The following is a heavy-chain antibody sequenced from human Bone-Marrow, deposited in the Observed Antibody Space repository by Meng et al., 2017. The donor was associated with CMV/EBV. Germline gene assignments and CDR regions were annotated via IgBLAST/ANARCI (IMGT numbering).Heavy chain of an antibody. D-gene: IGHD5-18*01. CDR3: ARVDTAMAHHDY. CDR2: IKQDGSEK. Sequence: GGSLKISCAASGFTFSSYAMSWVRQAPGKGLEWVANIKQDGSEKYYVDSVKGRFTISRDNAKNSLYLQMNSLRAEDTAVYYCARVDTAMAHHDYWGQGTLVTVSS. V-gene: IGHV3-7*04. J-gene: IGHJ4*02. CDR1: GFTFSSYA.